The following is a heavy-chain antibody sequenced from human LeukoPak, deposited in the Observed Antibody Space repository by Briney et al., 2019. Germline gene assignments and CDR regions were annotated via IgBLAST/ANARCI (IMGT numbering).Heavy chain of an antibody. V-gene: IGHV4-4*02. CDR3: ARSCSDYRSSFFHY. Sequence: SETLSLTCAVSGGSISSSNWWSWVRQSPGKGLEWIGEISHGGGTNYNPSLKSRVTISVDKSKNQFSLKLTSVTAADTAVYYCARSCSDYRSSFFHYRRQETLVTVSS. D-gene: IGHD6-6*01. CDR1: GGSISSSNW. J-gene: IGHJ4*02. CDR2: ISHGGGT.